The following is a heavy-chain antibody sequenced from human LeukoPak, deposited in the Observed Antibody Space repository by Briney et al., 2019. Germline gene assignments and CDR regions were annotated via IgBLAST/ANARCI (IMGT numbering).Heavy chain of an antibody. CDR2: IIGSSTVI. D-gene: IGHD1-26*01. Sequence: GGSLRLSCAASGFTFRTFAMNWVRQAPGKGLEWVSGIIGSSTVIEYADSVKGRFTISRDNSKSTLYLQMNSLRAEGSAVYYCAKDRVPDGMWEIDYWGQGTPVTVSS. V-gene: IGHV3-23*01. CDR3: AKDRVPDGMWEIDY. J-gene: IGHJ4*02. CDR1: GFTFRTFA.